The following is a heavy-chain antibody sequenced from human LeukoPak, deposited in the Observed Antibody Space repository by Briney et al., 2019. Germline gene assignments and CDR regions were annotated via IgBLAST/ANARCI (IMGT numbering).Heavy chain of an antibody. CDR3: ARGRNIIAAATAYYYYYMDV. CDR1: GYTFTSYD. V-gene: IGHV1-8*03. J-gene: IGHJ6*03. D-gene: IGHD6-6*01. CDR2: MNPNSGNT. Sequence: ASVKVSCKASGYTFTSYDINWERQATGQGLEWMGWMNPNSGNTGYAQKFQGRVTITRNTSISTAYMELSSLRSEDTAVYYCARGRNIIAAATAYYYYYMDVWGKGTTVTVSS.